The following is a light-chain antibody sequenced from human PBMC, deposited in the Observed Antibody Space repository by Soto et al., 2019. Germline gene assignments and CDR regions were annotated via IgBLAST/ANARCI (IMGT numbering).Light chain of an antibody. CDR2: KAS. Sequence: DIQMTQSPSTLSASVGDRVTITCRASQSISTWLAWYQQKPGKAPKLLIYKASSLEGGVPSRFSGSGSGTEFNITISSLQPDDFATYYCQQYYTSPLTFGGGTTVEIK. J-gene: IGKJ4*01. CDR1: QSISTW. V-gene: IGKV1-5*03. CDR3: QQYYTSPLT.